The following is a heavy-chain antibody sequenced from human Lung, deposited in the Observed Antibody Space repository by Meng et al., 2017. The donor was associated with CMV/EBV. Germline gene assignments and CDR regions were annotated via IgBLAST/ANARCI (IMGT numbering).Heavy chain of an antibody. J-gene: IGHJ4*02. CDR1: GGSISNNY. V-gene: IGHV4-59*01. CDR2: MFSSGST. D-gene: IGHD6-19*01. Sequence: QVQLQESGPGLVKPSETLSLTCAVSGGSISNNYWSWIRQPPGKGLEWIGYMFSSGSTYYNPSLKSRVTISLDTSKNQFSLKLSSVSSADTAVYYSAGLYSSGWYFDSWGQGTLVTVSS. CDR3: AGLYSSGWYFDS.